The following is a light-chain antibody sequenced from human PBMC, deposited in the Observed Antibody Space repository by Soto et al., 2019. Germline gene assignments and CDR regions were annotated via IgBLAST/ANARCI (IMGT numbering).Light chain of an antibody. J-gene: IGLJ1*01. V-gene: IGLV2-14*01. CDR3: SSYTSSSTRV. CDR1: SSDVGRYNY. Sequence: QSVLTQPASVSGSPGQSITISCIGTSSDVGRYNYVSWYQQHPGQAPRLMIYDVNNRPSGVSNRFSGSKSDNTASLTISGLQAEDEADYYCSSYTSSSTRVFGTGTKVPVL. CDR2: DVN.